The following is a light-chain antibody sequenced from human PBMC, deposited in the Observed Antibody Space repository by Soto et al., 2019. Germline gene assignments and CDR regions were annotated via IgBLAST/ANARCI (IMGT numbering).Light chain of an antibody. CDR3: QRYNRLRT. CDR1: QSISSW. V-gene: IGKV1-5*03. J-gene: IGKJ1*01. CDR2: KAS. Sequence: DIQMTQSPSTLSASVGDRVTITCRASQSISSWLAWYQQKPGKAPKLLIYKASSLESGVPSMFSGGGSGTEFTVTISSLQPYDFATYYCQRYNRLRTFGQGTKVEIK.